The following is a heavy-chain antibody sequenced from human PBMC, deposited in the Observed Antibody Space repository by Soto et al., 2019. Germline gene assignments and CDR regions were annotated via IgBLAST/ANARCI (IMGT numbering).Heavy chain of an antibody. Sequence: QVQLVQSGAEVKKPGSSVKVSCKASGGTFSSYAISWVRQAPGQGLEWMGGIIPIFGTANYAQTFQGRVTITAEESTSTAYMELRSLRSEDTAVYYCARAWNSGDWFDPWGQGTLVTVSS. V-gene: IGHV1-69*12. CDR1: GGTFSSYA. J-gene: IGHJ5*02. CDR3: ARAWNSGDWFDP. D-gene: IGHD1-7*01. CDR2: IIPIFGTA.